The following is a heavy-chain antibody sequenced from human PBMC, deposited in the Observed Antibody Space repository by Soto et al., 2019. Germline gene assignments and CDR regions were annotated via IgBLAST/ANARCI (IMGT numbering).Heavy chain of an antibody. J-gene: IGHJ3*02. CDR2: IYYGGST. D-gene: IGHD1-26*01. Sequence: QVQLQESGPGLVKPSQTLSLTCSVSGGSISSGGYYWSCTRQHPGKGLEWIGFIYYGGSTFFNPSLKSRVSISVDTSKNQFSLTLSSVTAADTAIYYCARYSTNRAAFDIWGQGTMVTVSS. CDR3: ARYSTNRAAFDI. V-gene: IGHV4-31*03. CDR1: GGSISSGGYY.